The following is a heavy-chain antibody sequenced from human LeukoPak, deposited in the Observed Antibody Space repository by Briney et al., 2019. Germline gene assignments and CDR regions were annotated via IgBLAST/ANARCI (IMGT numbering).Heavy chain of an antibody. CDR1: GFTFSSYF. J-gene: IGHJ6*03. CDR3: ARDYYYYIDV. Sequence: GGSLRLSCAASGFTFSSYFMSWVRQAPGKGLEWVANTKQDGSETYYVDSVKGRFTISRDNAKNSLYLQMNSLRAEDTAVYYCARDYYYYIDVWAKGPRSPSP. V-gene: IGHV3-7*01. CDR2: TKQDGSET.